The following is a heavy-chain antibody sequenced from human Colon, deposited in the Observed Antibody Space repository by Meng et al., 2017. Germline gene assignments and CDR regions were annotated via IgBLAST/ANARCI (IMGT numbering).Heavy chain of an antibody. CDR1: GVAVSNGSYY. CDR2: IYYNGLT. V-gene: IGHV4-61*01. J-gene: IGHJ4*02. Sequence: SETLSLTCTVSGVAVSNGSYYWSWIRQPPGKQLEWIGYIYYNGLTNYNPSLKSWFTMSLDTSKNQFSLKLSSVTAADSAAYYCARVSVDFDECYFDSWGQGTLVTVSS. CDR3: ARVSVDFDECYFDS. D-gene: IGHD3-9*01.